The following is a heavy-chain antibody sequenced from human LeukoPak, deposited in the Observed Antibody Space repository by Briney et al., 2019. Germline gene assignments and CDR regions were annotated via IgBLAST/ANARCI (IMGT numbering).Heavy chain of an antibody. D-gene: IGHD6-6*01. Sequence: GASVKVSCKASGYTFTSYAMNWVRQAPGQGLEWMGWINTNTGNPTYAQGFTGRFVFSLDTSVSTAYLQISSLKAEDTAVYYCAREGIAARYVWAGTYYYYMDVWGKGTTVTISS. CDR2: INTNTGNP. J-gene: IGHJ6*03. CDR1: GYTFTSYA. V-gene: IGHV7-4-1*02. CDR3: AREGIAARYVWAGTYYYYMDV.